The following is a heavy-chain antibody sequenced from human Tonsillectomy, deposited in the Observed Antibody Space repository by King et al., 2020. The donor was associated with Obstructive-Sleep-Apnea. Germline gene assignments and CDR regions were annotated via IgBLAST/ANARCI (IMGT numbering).Heavy chain of an antibody. CDR1: GFTFDDYG. J-gene: IGHJ4*02. V-gene: IGHV3-9*01. D-gene: IGHD5-24*01. CDR2: ITWNSAKI. CDR3: AKDRLAAITECFDY. Sequence: VQLVESGGGLVQPGRSLRLSCAASGFTFDDYGMHWVRQAPGKGLEWVSGITWNSAKIAYADSVKGRFTISRDNAKNSLYPQMNSLRAEDTALYYCAKDRLAAITECFDYWGQGTLVSVSS.